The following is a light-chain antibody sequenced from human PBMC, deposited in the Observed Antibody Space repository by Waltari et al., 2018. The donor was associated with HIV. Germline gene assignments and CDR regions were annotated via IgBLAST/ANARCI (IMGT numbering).Light chain of an antibody. J-gene: IGKJ4*01. CDR1: QSITTF. V-gene: IGKV1-39*01. Sequence: SASIGDKVTITCRASQSITTFLNWYQQKPGKAPKLLIYAASSLQGGVPSRFSGSGSGTDFTLTVVGLQPEDFATYFCQQSYTISPTFGGGTKVEIK. CDR3: QQSYTISPT. CDR2: AAS.